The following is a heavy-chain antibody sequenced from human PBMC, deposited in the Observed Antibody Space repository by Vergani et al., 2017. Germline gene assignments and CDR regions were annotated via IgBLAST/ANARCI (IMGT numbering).Heavy chain of an antibody. V-gene: IGHV4-61*02. Sequence: QVQLQESGPGLVKPSQTLSLTCTVSGGSISSGSYYWSWIRQPAGKGLEWIGRIYTSGSTNYNPSLKSRVTMSVDTSKNQFSLKLSSVTAAETAVYYCAREGPIVVPAAIKPSHYYYYMDVWGKGTTVTVSS. CDR3: AREGPIVVPAAIKPSHYYYYMDV. CDR2: IYTSGST. CDR1: GGSISSGSYY. D-gene: IGHD2-2*02. J-gene: IGHJ6*03.